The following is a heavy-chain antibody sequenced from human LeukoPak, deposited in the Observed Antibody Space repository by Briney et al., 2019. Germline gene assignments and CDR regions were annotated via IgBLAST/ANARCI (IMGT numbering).Heavy chain of an antibody. CDR1: GYTFTSYG. V-gene: IGHV1-18*01. CDR3: ARFRDQKDYFDY. J-gene: IGHJ4*02. D-gene: IGHD2-2*01. Sequence: GASVKVSCKASGYTFTSYGISWVRQAPGQGLEWMGWISAYNGNTNYAQKLRGRVTMTTDTSTSTAYMELRSLRSDDTAAYYCARFRDQKDYFDYWGQGTLVTVSS. CDR2: ISAYNGNT.